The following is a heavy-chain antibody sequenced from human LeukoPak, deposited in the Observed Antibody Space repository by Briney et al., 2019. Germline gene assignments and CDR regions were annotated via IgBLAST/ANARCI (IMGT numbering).Heavy chain of an antibody. Sequence: ASVKVSCKASGYTFTGYFLHWVRQAPGQGLEWMGWINPNSGGTNYAQKFQGRVTMTRDTSISTAYMELSRLRSDDTAVYYCARDPGDYGGNRFDYWGQGTLVTISS. D-gene: IGHD4-23*01. CDR3: ARDPGDYGGNRFDY. CDR1: GYTFTGYF. J-gene: IGHJ4*02. CDR2: INPNSGGT. V-gene: IGHV1-2*02.